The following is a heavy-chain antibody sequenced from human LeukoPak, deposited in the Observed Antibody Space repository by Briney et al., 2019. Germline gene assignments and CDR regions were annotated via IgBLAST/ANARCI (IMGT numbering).Heavy chain of an antibody. D-gene: IGHD5-24*01. CDR2: IYGGGST. CDR1: GFTVSSNY. CDR3: ASRDGYSDWYFDL. Sequence: GGSLRLSCAASGFTVSSNYMSWVRQAPGKGLEWVSVIYGGGSTYYADSVKGRFTISRDNSKNTLYLQMNSLRAEDTAVYYCASRDGYSDWYFDLWGRGTLVTVSS. J-gene: IGHJ2*01. V-gene: IGHV3-53*01.